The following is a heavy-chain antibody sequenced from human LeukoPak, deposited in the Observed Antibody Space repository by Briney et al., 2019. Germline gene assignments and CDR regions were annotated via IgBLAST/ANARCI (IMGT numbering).Heavy chain of an antibody. Sequence: KTSQTLSLTYAVSGGSITTSGQTWAWIRQPPGKGLEWIATVHYTGSSFYNSSLKSRITISAAMSKNQLSRPVTALTAADTAIYYCARDGVWGPFDYWGQGALVPVSS. CDR1: GGSITTSGQT. CDR3: ARDGVWGPFDY. J-gene: IGHJ4*02. D-gene: IGHD3-16*01. CDR2: VHYTGSS. V-gene: IGHV4-39*07.